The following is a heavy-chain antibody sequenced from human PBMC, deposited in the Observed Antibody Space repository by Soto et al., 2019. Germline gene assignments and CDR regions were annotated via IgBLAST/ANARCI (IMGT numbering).Heavy chain of an antibody. CDR1: GYTFTSYG. J-gene: IGHJ4*02. D-gene: IGHD3-16*01. CDR3: ARGRRSMRTFREVTDLDY. V-gene: IGHV1-18*01. Sequence: VSVKVACKASGYTFTSYGISWVRQAPGQGLEWMGWISAYNGDTNQAQRLQGRVTMPTDTSTSTCKMERRSVSSDDAALYYCARGRRSMRTFREVTDLDYWGQGPLVTVSS. CDR2: ISAYNGDT.